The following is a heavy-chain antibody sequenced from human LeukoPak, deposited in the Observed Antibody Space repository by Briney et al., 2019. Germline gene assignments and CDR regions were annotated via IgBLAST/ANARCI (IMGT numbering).Heavy chain of an antibody. CDR2: IHPNSGKT. Sequence: ASGKVSGKASGYTFRSYKIKWGRQAPGQGLEGVGWIHPNSGKTGYAQKFQGRVTMTRDTSTETAFMELSSLKFDDTAIFYCARGHYGGNRYFDIWGQGTLVTVSS. J-gene: IGHJ4*02. CDR3: ARGHYGGNRYFDI. V-gene: IGHV1-8*01. CDR1: GYTFRSYK. D-gene: IGHD4-23*01.